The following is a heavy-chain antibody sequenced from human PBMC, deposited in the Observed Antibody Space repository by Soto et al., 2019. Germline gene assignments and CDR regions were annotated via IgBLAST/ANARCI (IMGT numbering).Heavy chain of an antibody. CDR1: GYSISSGYY. V-gene: IGHV4-38-2*02. Sequence: SETLSLTCPVSGYSISSGYYWCLIRQPPGKGLEWIGSIYHSGSTYYNPSLKSRVTISVDTSKNQFSLKLSSVTAADTAVYYCARGWQWLDNWFDPWGQGTLVTV. D-gene: IGHD6-19*01. CDR3: ARGWQWLDNWFDP. J-gene: IGHJ5*02. CDR2: IYHSGST.